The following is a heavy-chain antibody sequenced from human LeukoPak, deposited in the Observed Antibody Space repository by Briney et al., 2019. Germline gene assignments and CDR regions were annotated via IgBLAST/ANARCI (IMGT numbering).Heavy chain of an antibody. J-gene: IGHJ4*02. Sequence: AGGSLRLSCAASGFTFSDYYMSWIRQAPGKGLEWVSYISSSGSAIYYADSVKGRFTISRDNAKNSLYLQMNSLRAEDTAVYYCARDGIAVGYYFDYWGQGTLVTVSS. CDR2: ISSSGSAI. CDR1: GFTFSDYY. CDR3: ARDGIAVGYYFDY. V-gene: IGHV3-11*01. D-gene: IGHD6-19*01.